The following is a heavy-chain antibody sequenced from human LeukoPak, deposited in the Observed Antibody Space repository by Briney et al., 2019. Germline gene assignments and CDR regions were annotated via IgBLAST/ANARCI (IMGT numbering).Heavy chain of an antibody. V-gene: IGHV4-61*02. J-gene: IGHJ5*02. D-gene: IGHD3-9*01. CDR3: ARGGYXIXTXP. CDR2: IYTSGST. CDR1: GGSISSGSYY. Sequence: PSETLSLTCPVSGGSISSGSYYWSWIRQPAGKGLEWIGRIYTSGSTNYNPSLKSRVTISVDTSKNQFSLKLSSVTAADTAVYYCARGGYXIXTXPXXQGTXXTV.